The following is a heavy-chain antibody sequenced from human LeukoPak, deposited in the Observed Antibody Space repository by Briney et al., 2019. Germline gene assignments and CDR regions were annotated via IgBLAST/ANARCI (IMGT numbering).Heavy chain of an antibody. CDR2: IYKSGNT. D-gene: IGHD4-11*01. CDR1: GGSISSYY. J-gene: IGHJ4*02. CDR3: AREAIDYSNDY. Sequence: SETLSLTCTVSGGSISSYYWSWIRQPPGKGLEWIGYIYKSGNTKYDPSLKSRVTISVDTSKNQFSLKLSSVTAADTAVYYCAREAIDYSNDYWGQGTLVTVSS. V-gene: IGHV4-59*01.